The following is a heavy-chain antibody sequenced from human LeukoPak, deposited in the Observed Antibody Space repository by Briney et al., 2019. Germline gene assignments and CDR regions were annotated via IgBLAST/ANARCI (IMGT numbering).Heavy chain of an antibody. V-gene: IGHV3-7*01. J-gene: IGHJ6*04. Sequence: PGGSLRLSCAASGFTFSDNWMTWVRQAPGKGLEWVANINQDGGGRYYVDSVQGRFIISRDNAQNSVDLQMNSLRAEDTAVYYCVTRYCSIAACRASSYKCMDDWGKGTTVIVSS. D-gene: IGHD2-2*01. CDR1: GFTFSDNW. CDR3: VTRYCSIAACRASSYKCMDD. CDR2: INQDGGGR.